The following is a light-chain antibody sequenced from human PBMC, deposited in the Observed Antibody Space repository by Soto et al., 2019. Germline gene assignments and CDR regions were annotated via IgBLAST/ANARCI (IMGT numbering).Light chain of an antibody. CDR1: QSLLHSNGYNY. J-gene: IGKJ5*01. CDR3: MQALQTPFT. V-gene: IGKV2-28*01. Sequence: DIVMTQSPLSLPVTPGEPASISCRSSQSLLHSNGYNYLDWYLQKPGQSPQLLIYLGSNRASGVPDRFSVSGSGTDFTLKISRVDAEDVGVYYCMQALQTPFTFGLGTRLEIK. CDR2: LGS.